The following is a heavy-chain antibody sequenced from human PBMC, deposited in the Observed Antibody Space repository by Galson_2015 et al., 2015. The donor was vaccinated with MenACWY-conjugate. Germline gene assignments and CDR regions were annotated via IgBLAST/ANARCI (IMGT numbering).Heavy chain of an antibody. J-gene: IGHJ6*02. CDR2: IGTGGGT. Sequence: SLRLSCAASGITFSSNAMNWVRQAPGKGLEWVSGIGTGGGTYYADSVKGRFTISRDNSKNMVYLQMNSLRAEDTAIYYCAKFKYSTSWSNTHGMDVWGQGTPVTVSS. D-gene: IGHD2-2*01. V-gene: IGHV3-23*01. CDR1: GITFSSNA. CDR3: AKFKYSTSWSNTHGMDV.